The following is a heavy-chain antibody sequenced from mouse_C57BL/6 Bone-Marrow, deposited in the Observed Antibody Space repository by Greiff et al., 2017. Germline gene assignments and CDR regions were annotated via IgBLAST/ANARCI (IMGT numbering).Heavy chain of an antibody. CDR3: AREASWFAY. Sequence: EVHLVESGGGLVQPGGSLKLSCAASGFTFSSYAMSWVRQTPEKRLEWVATISDGGSYTYYPDNVKGRFTISRDNAKNNLYLQMSHLKSEDTAMYYCAREASWFAYWGQGTLVTVSA. V-gene: IGHV5-4*01. J-gene: IGHJ3*01. CDR1: GFTFSSYA. CDR2: ISDGGSYT.